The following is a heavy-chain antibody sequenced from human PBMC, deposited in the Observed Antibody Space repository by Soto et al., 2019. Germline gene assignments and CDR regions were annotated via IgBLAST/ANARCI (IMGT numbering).Heavy chain of an antibody. Sequence: EVQVVESGRGLVKPGESLTLSCTVSGLTFSDAWLNWVRQSPGKGLEWVGRSWGGGGATVYAAPVKGRFTLSRDDSQRMLYLQLNSLKGDDTAVYYCIWESRVYSSWRWGQGTLVTVSA. CDR2: SWGGGGAT. D-gene: IGHD5-18*01. CDR1: GLTFSDAW. J-gene: IGHJ4*02. V-gene: IGHV3-15*07. CDR3: IWESRVYSSWR.